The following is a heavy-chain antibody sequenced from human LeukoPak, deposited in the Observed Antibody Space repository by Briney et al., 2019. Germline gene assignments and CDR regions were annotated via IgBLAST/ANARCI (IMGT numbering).Heavy chain of an antibody. J-gene: IGHJ4*02. Sequence: PGGSLRLSCAASGFTFSSYAMSWVRQAPGKGLEWVSAISGSGGSTYYADSVKGRFTISRDNSKNTVDLQMNSLRAEDTAVYYCAKDSGSITGTTFSYWGQGTLVTVSS. V-gene: IGHV3-23*01. D-gene: IGHD1-7*01. CDR1: GFTFSSYA. CDR3: AKDSGSITGTTFSY. CDR2: ISGSGGST.